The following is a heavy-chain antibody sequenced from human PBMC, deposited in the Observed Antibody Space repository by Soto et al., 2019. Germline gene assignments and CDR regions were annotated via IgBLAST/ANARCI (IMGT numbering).Heavy chain of an antibody. D-gene: IGHD2-2*01. J-gene: IGHJ5*02. CDR2: ISWNSGSI. CDR1: GFTFDDYA. CDR3: AKDGTNADIVVVPAASDTWFDP. V-gene: IGHV3-9*01. Sequence: TGGSLRLSCAASGFTFDDYAMHWVRQAPGKGLEWVSGISWNSGSIGYADSVKGRFTISRDNAKNSLYLQMNSLRAEDTALYYCAKDGTNADIVVVPAASDTWFDPWGQGTLVTVSS.